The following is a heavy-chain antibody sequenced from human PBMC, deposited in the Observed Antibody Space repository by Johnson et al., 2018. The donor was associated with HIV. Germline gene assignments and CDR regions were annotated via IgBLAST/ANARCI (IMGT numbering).Heavy chain of an antibody. Sequence: VQLVESGGGLVQPGGSLRLSCAASGFTFSSYWMSWVRQAPGKGLEWVANIKQDGREKYYADSVKGRFTISRDNSKNTLYLQMNSLRAEETAVYYCARARLGELLWAFDIWGQGTMVTVSS. CDR1: GFTFSSYW. V-gene: IGHV3-7*04. CDR2: IKQDGREK. J-gene: IGHJ3*02. CDR3: ARARLGELLWAFDI. D-gene: IGHD1-26*01.